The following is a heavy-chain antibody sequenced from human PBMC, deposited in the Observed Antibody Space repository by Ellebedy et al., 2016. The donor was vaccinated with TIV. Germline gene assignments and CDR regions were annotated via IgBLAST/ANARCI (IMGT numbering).Heavy chain of an antibody. V-gene: IGHV1-69*06. CDR2: IIPIFGTE. J-gene: IGHJ4*02. Sequence: ASVKVSCKASGGTFSSYAISWVRQAPGQGLEWMGGIIPIFGTENYAQKFQGRVTITADKSTSTAYMELSSLRSEDTAVYYCARESGSGWYFYRRYYFDYWGQGSLVTVSS. CDR1: GGTFSSYA. D-gene: IGHD6-19*01. CDR3: ARESGSGWYFYRRYYFDY.